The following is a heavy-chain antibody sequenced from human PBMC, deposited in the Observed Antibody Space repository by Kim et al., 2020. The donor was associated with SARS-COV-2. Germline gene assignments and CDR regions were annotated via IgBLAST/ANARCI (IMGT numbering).Heavy chain of an antibody. CDR2: ISGSGGLT. V-gene: IGHV3-23*01. CDR3: AKGANKYHPYYFDH. J-gene: IGHJ4*02. Sequence: GGSLRLSCAASGFTFTGFAMSWVRQAPGKGLEWVSSISGSGGLTFYTNSVKGQFTISRDNSKNTLYLQMNSLRAEDTALYYCAKGANKYHPYYFDHWGQGTLVTVSS. CDR1: GFTFTGFA. D-gene: IGHD2-2*01.